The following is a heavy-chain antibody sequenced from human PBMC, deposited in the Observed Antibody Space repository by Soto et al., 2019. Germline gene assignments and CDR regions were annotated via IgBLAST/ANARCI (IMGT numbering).Heavy chain of an antibody. J-gene: IGHJ4*01. V-gene: IGHV4-30-4*01. CDR3: ARGPRGKKVDY. CDR1: GDSISNGYYT. Sequence: QVQLQESGPGLVEPSQTLSLTCTVSGDSISNGYYTWSWIRQPPGKDLEWIGPFYKSVNTYSNPSLKTVVTNPADTSKNQFSLRLSSVIPADRALYNGARGPRGKKVDYWAKEPCSPSPQ. CDR2: FYKSVNT.